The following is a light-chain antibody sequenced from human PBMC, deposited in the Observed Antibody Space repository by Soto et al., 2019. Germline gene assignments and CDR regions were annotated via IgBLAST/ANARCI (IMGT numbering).Light chain of an antibody. V-gene: IGKV4-1*01. Sequence: DIVMTQSPDSLAVSLGERATINCKSSQSVLYSSNNKNYLAWYQQKPGQPPKLLMYWASTRESGVPDRFSGSGSGPDFTLTISSLQTEDVGVYYCQQYYSTPLTFGQGTKVEIK. J-gene: IGKJ1*01. CDR1: QSVLYSSNNKNY. CDR2: WAS. CDR3: QQYYSTPLT.